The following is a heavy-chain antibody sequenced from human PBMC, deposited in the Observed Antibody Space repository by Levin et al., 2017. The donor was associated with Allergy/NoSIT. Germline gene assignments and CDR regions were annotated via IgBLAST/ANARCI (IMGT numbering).Heavy chain of an antibody. CDR1: GGTFSSYT. Sequence: ASVKVSCKASGGTFSSYTISWVRQAPGQGLTWMGMIIPILGVANYAQKFQGRITITADTSTSTAYMDLSILRYEDTAVYYCTGDHGRRYCSGSSCYDRFDPWGQGTLVTVSS. D-gene: IGHD2-15*01. J-gene: IGHJ5*02. CDR3: TGDHGRRYCSGSSCYDRFDP. V-gene: IGHV1-69*04. CDR2: IIPILGVA.